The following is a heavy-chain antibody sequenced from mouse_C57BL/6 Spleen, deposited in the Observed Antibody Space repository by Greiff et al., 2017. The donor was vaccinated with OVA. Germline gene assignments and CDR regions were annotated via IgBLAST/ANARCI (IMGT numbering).Heavy chain of an antibody. J-gene: IGHJ2*01. CDR2: IYPGDGDT. D-gene: IGHD2-3*01. CDR1: GYAFSSYW. V-gene: IGHV1-80*01. CDR3: ARYSDGPGFDY. Sequence: QVQLQQSGAELVKPGASVKISCKASGYAFSSYWMNWVKQRPGKGLEWIGQIYPGDGDTNYNGKFKGKATLTADKSSSTAYMQLSGLTSEDSAVYFCARYSDGPGFDYWGQGTTLTVSS.